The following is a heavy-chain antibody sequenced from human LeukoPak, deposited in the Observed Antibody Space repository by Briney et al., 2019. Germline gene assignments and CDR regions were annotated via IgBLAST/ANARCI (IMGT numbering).Heavy chain of an antibody. J-gene: IGHJ4*02. CDR2: INAGNGNT. Sequence: GALVKVSCKASGYTFTSYAMHGVRQAPGQRLEWMGWINAGNGNTKYSQEFQGRVTITRDTSASTAYMELSSLRSEDMAVYYCARGGRCSGGSCSDNHFDYWGQGTLVTVSS. D-gene: IGHD2-15*01. CDR1: GYTFTSYA. V-gene: IGHV1-3*03. CDR3: ARGGRCSGGSCSDNHFDY.